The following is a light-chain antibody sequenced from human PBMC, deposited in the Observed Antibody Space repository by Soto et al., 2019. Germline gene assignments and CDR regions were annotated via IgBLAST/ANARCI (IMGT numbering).Light chain of an antibody. CDR3: QSYDISMNNYV. CDR1: SSNIGAPYD. Sequence: QSVLTQPPSVSGAPGQGVTISCAGSSSNIGAPYDVHWYQHLPGTAPKLLLYGGNNRPSGVPDRFSGSRSGTSASLAITGHQAEDEADYYCQSYDISMNNYVFGNGTKVTVL. CDR2: GGN. J-gene: IGLJ1*01. V-gene: IGLV1-40*01.